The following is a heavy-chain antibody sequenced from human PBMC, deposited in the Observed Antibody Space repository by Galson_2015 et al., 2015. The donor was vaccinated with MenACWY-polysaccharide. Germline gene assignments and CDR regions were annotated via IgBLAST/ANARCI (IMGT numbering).Heavy chain of an antibody. Sequence: ETLSLTCTVSGGSIRRTSHYWGWIRQPPGKGLEWTGTVDYSGNSYYNASLKSRITISIDTSRTQFSLKLTSVTAADTAVYYCVRAGRTDRGVVGYGWGLDYWGQGILVTVST. CDR2: VDYSGNS. D-gene: IGHD5-18*01. CDR3: VRAGRTDRGVVGYGWGLDY. V-gene: IGHV4-39*07. J-gene: IGHJ4*02. CDR1: GGSIRRTSHY.